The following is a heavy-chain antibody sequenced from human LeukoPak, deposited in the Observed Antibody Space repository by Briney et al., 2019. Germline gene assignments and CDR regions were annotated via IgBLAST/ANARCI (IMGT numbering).Heavy chain of an antibody. Sequence: KSSETLSLTCTVSGGSISSYYWSWIRQPAGKGLEWIGSIYYSGSTYYNPSLKSRVTISVDTSKNQFSLKLSSVTAADTAVYYCARAATIAAAGKNVDYWGQGTLVTVSS. D-gene: IGHD6-13*01. CDR1: GGSISSYY. J-gene: IGHJ4*02. CDR2: IYYSGST. CDR3: ARAATIAAAGKNVDY. V-gene: IGHV4-59*05.